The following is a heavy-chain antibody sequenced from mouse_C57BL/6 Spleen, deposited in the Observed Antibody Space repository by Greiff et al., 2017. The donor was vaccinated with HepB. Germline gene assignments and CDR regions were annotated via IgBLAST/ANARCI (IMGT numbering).Heavy chain of an antibody. CDR2: INPSNGGT. CDR3: ARSLPRDYYAMDY. Sequence: VQLQQSGTELVKPGASVKLSCKASGYTFTSYWMHWVKQRPGQGLEWIGNINPSNGGTNYNEKFKSKATLTVDKSSSTAYMQLSSLTSEDSAVYYCARSLPRDYYAMDYWGQGTSVTVSS. J-gene: IGHJ4*01. V-gene: IGHV1-53*01. D-gene: IGHD2-12*01. CDR1: GYTFTSYW.